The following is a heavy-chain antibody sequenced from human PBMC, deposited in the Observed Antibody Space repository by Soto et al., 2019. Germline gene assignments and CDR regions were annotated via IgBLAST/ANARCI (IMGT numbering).Heavy chain of an antibody. CDR1: GFTFSLYG. J-gene: IGHJ4*02. CDR3: ATWQGSLNFHY. CDR2: IWDDGRRK. Sequence: GGSLRLSCAASGFTFSLYGMHWVRQAPGKGLEWVAAIWDDGRRKDYADSVKDRLFISRDNSKNTLYLQLDSPRPEDTAVYYCATWQGSLNFHYWGQGTLVTVSS. V-gene: IGHV3-33*01.